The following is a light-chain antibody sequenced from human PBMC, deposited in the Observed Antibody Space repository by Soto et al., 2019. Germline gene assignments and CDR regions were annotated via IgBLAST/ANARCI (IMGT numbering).Light chain of an antibody. Sequence: EIVKTRSRAALSVSPVYASIVCFSATQSVHSRLAWYQQKPGQAPRLLIYGASSRATDIPPRFSGSGSGTDFTLTISRLEPEDFAVYYCQQRRSWPPTINCGQGKRLGIK. J-gene: IGKJ5*01. CDR1: QSVHSR. CDR3: QQRRSWPPTIN. CDR2: GAS. V-gene: IGKV3-11*01.